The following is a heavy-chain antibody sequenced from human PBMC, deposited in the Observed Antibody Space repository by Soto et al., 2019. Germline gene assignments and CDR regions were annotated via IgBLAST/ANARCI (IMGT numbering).Heavy chain of an antibody. J-gene: IGHJ5*01. CDR2: IFYSGST. CDR3: ARAEVAVAGSGWFDA. CDR1: GDSIASGDYY. V-gene: IGHV4-30-4*01. D-gene: IGHD6-19*01. Sequence: SETLSLTCTVSGDSIASGDYYWSWVRQPPRKGLEWIGYIFYSGSTYYKASLKSRVTISLDMSRNQFSLKLTSVTAADTAVYYCARAEVAVAGSGWFDAWGHGTLVTVSS.